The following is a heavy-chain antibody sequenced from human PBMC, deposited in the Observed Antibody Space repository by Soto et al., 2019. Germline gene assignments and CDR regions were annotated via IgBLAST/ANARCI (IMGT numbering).Heavy chain of an antibody. V-gene: IGHV3-21*01. CDR3: ARDNIVVVPAAMSESHYYYYYMDV. Sequence: GGSLRLSCAASGFTFSSYSMNWVRQAPGKGLEWVSSISSSSSYIYYADSVKGRFTISRDNAKNSLYLQMNSLRAEDTAVYYCARDNIVVVPAAMSESHYYYYYMDVWGKGTTVTVSS. J-gene: IGHJ6*03. CDR1: GFTFSSYS. CDR2: ISSSSSYI. D-gene: IGHD2-2*01.